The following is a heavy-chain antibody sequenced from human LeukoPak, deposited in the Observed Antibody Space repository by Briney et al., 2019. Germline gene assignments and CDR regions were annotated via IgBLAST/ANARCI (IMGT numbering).Heavy chain of an antibody. J-gene: IGHJ4*02. CDR1: GGSISSYY. CDR2: IYASGST. CDR3: ARALGVVVPAAIGYYFDY. Sequence: SETLSLTCTVSGGSISSYYWSWIRQPAGKGLEWIGRIYASGSTNYNPSLKSRVTMSVDTSKNQFSLMLTSVTAADTAVYYCARALGVVVPAAIGYYFDYWGQGTLVTVSS. D-gene: IGHD2-2*01. V-gene: IGHV4-4*07.